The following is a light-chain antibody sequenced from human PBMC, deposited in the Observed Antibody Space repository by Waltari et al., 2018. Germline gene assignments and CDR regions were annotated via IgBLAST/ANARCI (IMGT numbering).Light chain of an antibody. J-gene: IGKJ1*01. CDR2: KAS. Sequence: DIQMTHSPPTLSASVGDRATITCRASQSLSNWLAWYQQKPGKAPKVLNYKASTLERGVPSRFSGRGSGTEFTLTISSLQPDDFATYYCQQYRNLWTFGQGTKVEIK. CDR1: QSLSNW. V-gene: IGKV1-5*03. CDR3: QQYRNLWT.